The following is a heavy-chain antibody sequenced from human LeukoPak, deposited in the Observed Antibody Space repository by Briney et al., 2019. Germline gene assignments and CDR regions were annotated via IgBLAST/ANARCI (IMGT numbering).Heavy chain of an antibody. J-gene: IGHJ4*02. D-gene: IGHD5-12*01. CDR2: MYSSGST. CDR3: ARSGSGYLRYYFDY. V-gene: IGHV4-39*07. Sequence: WFRQPPGKGLEWIGSMYSSGSTYYNPSLKSRVTISADTSKNQFSLKLSSVTAADTAVYYCARSGSGYLRYYFDYWGQGTLVTVSS.